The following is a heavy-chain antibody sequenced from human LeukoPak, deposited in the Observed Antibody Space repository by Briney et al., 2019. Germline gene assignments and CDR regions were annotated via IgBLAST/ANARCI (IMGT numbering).Heavy chain of an antibody. CDR3: ARILREYDYGDYRGREIDY. Sequence: SGPVLVKPTETLTLTCTVSGFSLSDVRMGVSWIRQPPGKALEWLAHIFSNDEKSYSTSLKSRLTISKDTSKSQVVLTMTNMNPVDTATYYCARILREYDYGDYRGREIDYWGQGTLVTVSS. D-gene: IGHD4-17*01. CDR2: IFSNDEK. CDR1: GFSLSDVRMG. J-gene: IGHJ4*02. V-gene: IGHV2-26*01.